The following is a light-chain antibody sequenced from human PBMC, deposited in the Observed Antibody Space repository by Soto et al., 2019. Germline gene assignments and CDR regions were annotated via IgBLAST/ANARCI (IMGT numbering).Light chain of an antibody. CDR2: DVT. V-gene: IGLV2-14*02. CDR3: SSYTGTSAPYV. Sequence: QSALTQPASVSGSPGQSITISCTGTRSDVGNYDLVSWYQQHPGKAPVMIIYDVTNRPSGVSNRFSGSKSGNTASLTISGLQAEDEADYYCSSYTGTSAPYVLGTGTQLTVL. J-gene: IGLJ1*01. CDR1: RSDVGNYDL.